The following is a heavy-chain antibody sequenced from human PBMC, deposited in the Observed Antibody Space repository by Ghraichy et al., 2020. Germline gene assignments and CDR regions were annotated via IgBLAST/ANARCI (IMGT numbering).Heavy chain of an antibody. CDR2: IYSDGGT. J-gene: IGHJ6*02. V-gene: IGHV3-53*01. Sequence: GESLNISCAASGFTVGSNYMTWVRQAPGNGLEWVSIIYSDGGTYYADSVRGRFTISRDNSKNTLYLQMNSLRADDTAVYYCARDHHCGGGSCYSNPSNYYYGLDVWGQGTTVTVSS. D-gene: IGHD2-15*01. CDR3: ARDHHCGGGSCYSNPSNYYYGLDV. CDR1: GFTVGSNY.